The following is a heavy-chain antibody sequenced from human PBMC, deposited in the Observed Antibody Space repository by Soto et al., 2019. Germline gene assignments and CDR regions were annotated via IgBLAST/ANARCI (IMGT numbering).Heavy chain of an antibody. V-gene: IGHV4-31*03. CDR1: GGSISSGGYY. CDR3: ASGTEVSPSWDV. CDR2: IYYSGST. Sequence: SETLSLTCTFSGGSISSGGYYLSWIRQHPGKGLEWIGNIYYSGSTYYNPSLKSRVTISVDTSKNQFSLKLSSVTAADTAVYYCASGTEVSPSWDVWGQGTTVTVSS. J-gene: IGHJ6*02. D-gene: IGHD1-26*01.